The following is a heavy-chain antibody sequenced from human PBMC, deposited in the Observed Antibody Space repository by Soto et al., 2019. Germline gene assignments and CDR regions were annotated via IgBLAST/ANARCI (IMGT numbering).Heavy chain of an antibody. CDR3: ARDLGDYGGNSGGSY. CDR2: IWYDGSNK. V-gene: IGHV3-33*01. D-gene: IGHD4-17*01. CDR1: GFTFSSYG. Sequence: GGSLRLSCAASGFTFSSYGMHWVRQAPGKGLEWVAVIWYDGSNKYYADSVKGRFTISRDNSKNTLYLQMNSLRAEDTAVYYCARDLGDYGGNSGGSYWGQGTLVTVSS. J-gene: IGHJ4*02.